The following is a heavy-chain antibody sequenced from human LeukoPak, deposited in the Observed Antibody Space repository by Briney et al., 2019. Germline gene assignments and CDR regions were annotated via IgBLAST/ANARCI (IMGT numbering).Heavy chain of an antibody. CDR2: IYHSGST. J-gene: IGHJ4*02. Sequence: SETPSLTCAVSGYSISSGYYWGWIRQPPGKGLEWIGSIYHSGSTYYNPSLKSRVTISVDTSKNQFSLKLSSVTAADTAVYYCARHNLDFWSGYYGYYFAYGGQGTLVTVSS. CDR3: ARHNLDFWSGYYGYYFAY. CDR1: GYSISSGYY. D-gene: IGHD3-3*01. V-gene: IGHV4-38-2*01.